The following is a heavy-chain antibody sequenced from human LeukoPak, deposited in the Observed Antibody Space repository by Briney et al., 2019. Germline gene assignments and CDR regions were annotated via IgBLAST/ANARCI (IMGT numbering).Heavy chain of an antibody. CDR2: INPNSGGT. J-gene: IGHJ1*01. Sequence: ASVKVSCKASGYTFTGYYMHWVRQAPGQGLEWMGWINPNSGGTNYAQKFQGRVTMTRGTSISTAYMELSRLRSDDTAVYYCARDSRVITIFGVVITWNGYFQHWGQGTLVTVSS. D-gene: IGHD3-3*01. CDR3: ARDSRVITIFGVVITWNGYFQH. CDR1: GYTFTGYY. V-gene: IGHV1-2*02.